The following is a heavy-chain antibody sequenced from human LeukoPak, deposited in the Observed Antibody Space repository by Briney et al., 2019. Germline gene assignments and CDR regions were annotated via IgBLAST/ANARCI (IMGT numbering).Heavy chain of an antibody. CDR3: ARDPQHYDILTGYWAPSAFDI. D-gene: IGHD3-9*01. CDR1: GGSISSYY. J-gene: IGHJ3*02. CDR2: IYYSGST. V-gene: IGHV4-59*01. Sequence: SETLSHTCTVSGGSISSYYWSWIRQPPGKGLDWIGYIYYSGSTNYNPSLKSRVTISVDTSKNQFSLKLSSVTAADTAVYYCARDPQHYDILTGYWAPSAFDIWGQGTMVTVSS.